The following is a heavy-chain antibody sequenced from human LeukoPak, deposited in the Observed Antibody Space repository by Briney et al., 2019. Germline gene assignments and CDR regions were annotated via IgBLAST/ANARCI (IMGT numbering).Heavy chain of an antibody. CDR1: GGSISSSSYY. CDR3: ARELTSNYDY. D-gene: IGHD4-11*01. Sequence: PSETLSLTCTGSGGSISSSSYYWGWMRQPPGKGLEWIGSISYSGSTYYNPSLKSRVTISVDTSKNQFSLKLSSVTAADTAVYYCARELTSNYDYWGQGTLVTVSS. V-gene: IGHV4-39*07. CDR2: ISYSGST. J-gene: IGHJ4*02.